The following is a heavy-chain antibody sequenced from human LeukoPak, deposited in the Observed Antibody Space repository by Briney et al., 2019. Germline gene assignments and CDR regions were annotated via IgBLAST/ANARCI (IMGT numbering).Heavy chain of an antibody. CDR3: AKDPQQLVRGVRLDY. D-gene: IGHD6-6*01. V-gene: IGHV3-53*01. CDR2: VYSGGST. J-gene: IGHJ4*02. CDR1: GFTVSSNY. Sequence: GGSLRLSCAASGFTVSSNYMSWVRQAPGKGLEWVSVVYSGGSTYYADSVKGRFTISRDNSKNTLYLQMNSLRAEDTAVYYCAKDPQQLVRGVRLDYWGQGTLVTVSS.